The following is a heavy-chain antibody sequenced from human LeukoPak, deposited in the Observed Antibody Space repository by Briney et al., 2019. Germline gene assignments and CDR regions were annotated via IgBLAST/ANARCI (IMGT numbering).Heavy chain of an antibody. CDR2: ISSSGSTI. CDR1: GFTFSDYY. D-gene: IGHD1/OR15-1a*01. V-gene: IGHV3-11*01. Sequence: MAGGSLRLSCAASGFTFSDYYMSWIRQAPGKGLEWVSYISSSGSTIYYADSVKGRFTISRDNAKNSLYLQMNSLRAEDTAVYYWARVWGAGTAPFDYWGQGTLVTGSS. J-gene: IGHJ4*02. CDR3: ARVWGAGTAPFDY.